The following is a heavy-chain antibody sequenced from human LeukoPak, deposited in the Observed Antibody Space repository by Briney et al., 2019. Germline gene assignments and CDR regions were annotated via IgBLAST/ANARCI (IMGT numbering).Heavy chain of an antibody. CDR2: IYYSGST. V-gene: IGHV4-61*01. CDR3: ARDKGYYESSGYLKAFDI. CDR1: GGSVSRDNYS. J-gene: IGHJ3*02. Sequence: SETLSLTCTVSGGSVSRDNYSWSWIRQPPGKGLEWIGYIYYSGSTNYNPSLKSRVTISADTSKNQFSLKLSSVTAADTAVYYCARDKGYYESSGYLKAFDIWGQGTMVTVSS. D-gene: IGHD3-22*01.